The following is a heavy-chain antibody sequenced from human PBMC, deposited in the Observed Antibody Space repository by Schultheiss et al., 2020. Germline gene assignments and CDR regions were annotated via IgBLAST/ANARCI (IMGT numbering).Heavy chain of an antibody. Sequence: SETLSLTCTVSGGSISSSSYYWGWIRQPPGKGLEWIGGIYYGGSTYYNPSLKSRVTISVDTSKNQFSLKLSSVTAADTAVYYCARATLVVPAATWFDPWGQGTLVTVSS. CDR2: IYYGGST. CDR3: ARATLVVPAATWFDP. D-gene: IGHD2-2*01. CDR1: GGSISSSSYY. V-gene: IGHV4-39*07. J-gene: IGHJ5*02.